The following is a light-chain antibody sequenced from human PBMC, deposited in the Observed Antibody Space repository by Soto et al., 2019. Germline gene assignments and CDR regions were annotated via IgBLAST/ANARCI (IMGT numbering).Light chain of an antibody. CDR2: GAS. CDR3: QQYRNWPRT. Sequence: EIVLTQSPGTLSLSLGERATLSCRASQSVSSSYLAWYQQRAGQAPRLLVYGASTKATDMPGRFSGRGSGTEFTLTINNLQSEDFAVYYCQQYRNWPRTFGQGTKV. CDR1: QSVSSSY. J-gene: IGKJ1*01. V-gene: IGKV3-15*01.